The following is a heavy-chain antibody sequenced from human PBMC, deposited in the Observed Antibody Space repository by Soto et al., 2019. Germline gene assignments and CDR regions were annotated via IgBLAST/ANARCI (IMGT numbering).Heavy chain of an antibody. V-gene: IGHV4-31*03. CDR3: ARGRYSSSRIWFDP. Sequence: QVQLQESGPGLVKPSQTLSLTCTVSGGSISSGGYYWSWIRQHPGKGLEWIGYIYYSGSTYYNPSLKSRVTISVDTCKNQFALKLSSVTAADTAGYYCARGRYSSSRIWFDPWGQGTLVTVSS. J-gene: IGHJ5*02. CDR1: GGSISSGGYY. D-gene: IGHD6-13*01. CDR2: IYYSGST.